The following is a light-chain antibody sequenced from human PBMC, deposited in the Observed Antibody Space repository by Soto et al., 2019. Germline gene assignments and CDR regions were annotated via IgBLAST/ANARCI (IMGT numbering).Light chain of an antibody. J-gene: IGLJ2*01. CDR3: AAWDDSLNVVL. CDR1: SSNIGTNT. CDR2: SNN. Sequence: QSVLTQPPSASGTPGQRVTISCSGSSSNIGTNTVNWYEQLPGMAPKLLIHSNNLRPSGVPDRFSGSKSGTSASLAISGLQSEDEADYYCAAWDDSLNVVLFGGGTQLTVL. V-gene: IGLV1-44*01.